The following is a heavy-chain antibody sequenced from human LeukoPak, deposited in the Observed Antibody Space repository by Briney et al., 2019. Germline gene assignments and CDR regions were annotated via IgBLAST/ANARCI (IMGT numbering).Heavy chain of an antibody. CDR2: IYPGDSDT. J-gene: IGHJ4*02. CDR3: ARLRRFLEWLPPIFDY. Sequence: PGESLKISCKGSGYSFTSYWIGWVRQMPGKGLEWMGIIYPGDSDTRYSPSFQGQVTISADKSISTAYLQWSSLKGSDTAMYYCARLRRFLEWLPPIFDYWGQGTLVTVSS. D-gene: IGHD3-3*01. V-gene: IGHV5-51*01. CDR1: GYSFTSYW.